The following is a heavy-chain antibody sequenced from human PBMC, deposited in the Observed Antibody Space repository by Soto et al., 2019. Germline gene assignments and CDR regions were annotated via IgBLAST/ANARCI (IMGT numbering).Heavy chain of an antibody. Sequence: QLQLQESGQGLVKPSETLSLTCTVSGDSVSRSPLYWGWIRQPPGEGLEWIGSIYFSWSTYYNPSLKSRLTISVGTSKPQFSPKLNSVTAADPAVYYCARHSAWYAPWDYWGQGTMGTVSS. D-gene: IGHD6-13*01. CDR3: ARHSAWYAPWDY. CDR1: GDSVSRSPLY. J-gene: IGHJ4*02. CDR2: IYFSWST. V-gene: IGHV4-39*01.